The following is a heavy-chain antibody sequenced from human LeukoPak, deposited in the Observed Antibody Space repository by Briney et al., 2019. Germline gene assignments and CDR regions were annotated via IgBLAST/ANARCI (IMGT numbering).Heavy chain of an antibody. Sequence: GGSLRLSCAASGFTFSSYSMNWVRQAPGKGLEWVSSISSSSSYIYYADSVKGRFTISRDNAKNSLYLQMNSLRAEDTAVYYCARLLGSSGWYSDYWGQGTLVTVSS. CDR3: ARLLGSSGWYSDY. J-gene: IGHJ4*02. D-gene: IGHD6-19*01. V-gene: IGHV3-21*01. CDR2: ISSSSSYI. CDR1: GFTFSSYS.